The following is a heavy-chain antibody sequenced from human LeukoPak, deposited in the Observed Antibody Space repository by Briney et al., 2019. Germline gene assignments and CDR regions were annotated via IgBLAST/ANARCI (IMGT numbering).Heavy chain of an antibody. CDR2: INPNSGGT. J-gene: IGHJ4*02. V-gene: IGHV1-2*02. CDR1: GYALTGYY. CDR3: ARAPAAAGPAFDY. D-gene: IGHD6-13*01. Sequence: ASAKVSCKASGYALTGYYMHWVRQAPGQGLEWMGWINPNSGGTNYAQKFQGRVTMTRDTSISTAYMELSRLKSDDTAVYYCARAPAAAGPAFDYWGQGTLVTVSS.